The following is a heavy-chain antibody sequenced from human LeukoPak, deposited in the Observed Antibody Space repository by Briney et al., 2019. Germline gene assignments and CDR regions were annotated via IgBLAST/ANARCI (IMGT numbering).Heavy chain of an antibody. Sequence: SETLSLTCTVSGGSISSGSYYWSWIRQPAGKGLEWIGRIYTSGSTNYNPSLKSRVTISVDKSKNQFSLKLSSVTAADTAVYYCARNYGSGSSFDYWGQGTLVTVSS. J-gene: IGHJ4*02. CDR1: GGSISSGSYY. CDR3: ARNYGSGSSFDY. CDR2: IYTSGST. V-gene: IGHV4-61*02. D-gene: IGHD3-10*01.